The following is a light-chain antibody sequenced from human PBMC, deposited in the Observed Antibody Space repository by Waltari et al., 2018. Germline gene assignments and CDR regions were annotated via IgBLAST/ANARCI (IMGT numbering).Light chain of an antibody. CDR2: DAS. J-gene: IGKJ2*01. V-gene: IGKV3-11*01. CDR3: QQRTNWMFT. Sequence: EIVLTQSPATLSLSPGATATLSCRASQSVGSNLAWYQQKPGQAPRFLIYDASSRPTGIPTRFSGSGSGTDFILTISSLEPEDSAVYFCQQRTNWMFTFGQGTKLEI. CDR1: QSVGSN.